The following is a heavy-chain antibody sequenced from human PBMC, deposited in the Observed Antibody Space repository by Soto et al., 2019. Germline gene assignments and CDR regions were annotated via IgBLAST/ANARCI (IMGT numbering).Heavy chain of an antibody. CDR3: AKPIVGYDYNDAFDI. CDR1: GFTFSSYG. D-gene: IGHD5-12*01. CDR2: ISYDGSNK. J-gene: IGHJ3*02. Sequence: GGSLRLSCAASGFTFSSYGMHWVRQAPGKGLEWVAVISYDGSNKYYADSVKGRFTISRDNSKNTLYLQMNSLRAEDTAVYYCAKPIVGYDYNDAFDIWGQGTMVTVSS. V-gene: IGHV3-30*18.